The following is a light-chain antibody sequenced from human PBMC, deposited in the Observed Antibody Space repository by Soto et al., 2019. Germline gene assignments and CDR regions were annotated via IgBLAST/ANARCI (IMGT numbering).Light chain of an antibody. J-gene: IGKJ2*01. Sequence: DIPMTQSPSTLSSSVGDRVTITCRASQSISTWLAWYQQKPGTAPKLLIYKASTLESGVPSRCSGSRSGTEFTLTVSSLQPDDFATYYCQQYNDSFPYTFGQGTKLEIK. CDR2: KAS. CDR1: QSISTW. V-gene: IGKV1-5*03. CDR3: QQYNDSFPYT.